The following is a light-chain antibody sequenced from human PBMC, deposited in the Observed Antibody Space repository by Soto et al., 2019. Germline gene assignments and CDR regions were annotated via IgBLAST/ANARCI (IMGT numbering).Light chain of an antibody. CDR3: QQYGSSWWT. V-gene: IGKV3-20*01. CDR2: GAS. J-gene: IGKJ1*01. CDR1: QSVSSSY. Sequence: EIVLTQSPGTLSLSPGERATLSCRASQSVSSSYLAWYQQKPGQAPRLLIYGASSWATGIPDRFSGSGSGTDFTLTISRLEPEDFAVYYCQQYGSSWWTFGQGTKVEIK.